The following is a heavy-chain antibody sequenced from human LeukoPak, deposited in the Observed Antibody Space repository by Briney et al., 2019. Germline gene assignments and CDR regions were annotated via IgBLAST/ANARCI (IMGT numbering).Heavy chain of an antibody. J-gene: IGHJ6*04. CDR3: ARVGVAYYYGSGSYYNPSYYYGMDV. D-gene: IGHD3-10*01. Sequence: SEALSLTCAVYGGSFNGYYWSWIRQPPGKGLEWIGEINHSGSTNYNPSLKSRVTISVDTSKNQFSLKLSSVTAADTAVYYCARVGVAYYYGSGSYYNPSYYYGMDVWGKGTTVTVSS. V-gene: IGHV4-34*01. CDR1: GGSFNGYY. CDR2: INHSGST.